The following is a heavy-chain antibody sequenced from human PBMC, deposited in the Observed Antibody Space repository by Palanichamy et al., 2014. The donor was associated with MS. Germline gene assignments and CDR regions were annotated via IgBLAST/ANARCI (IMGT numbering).Heavy chain of an antibody. J-gene: IGHJ4*02. Sequence: QVQLVESGGGVVQPGRSLRLSCAASGFTFSSYAMHWVRQAPGKGLEWVSFISYNGNKKYNADSVKGRFTISRDNSKNTLYLQMNSLRVEDTAVYYCARENDILTGHYPSPFFDYWGQGTLVTVSS. V-gene: IGHV3-30-3*01. CDR1: GFTFSSYA. CDR3: ARENDILTGHYPSPFFDY. D-gene: IGHD3-9*01. CDR2: ISYNGNKK.